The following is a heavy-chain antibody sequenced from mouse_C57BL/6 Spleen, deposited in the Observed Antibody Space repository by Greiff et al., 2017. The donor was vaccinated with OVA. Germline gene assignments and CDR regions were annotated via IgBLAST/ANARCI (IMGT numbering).Heavy chain of an antibody. V-gene: IGHV1-55*01. CDR3: ARGGDYDGRAWFAY. D-gene: IGHD2-4*01. CDR2: IYPGSGST. CDR1: GYTFTSYW. J-gene: IGHJ3*01. Sequence: QVQLQQPGAELVKPGASVKMSCKASGYTFTSYWITWVKQRPGQGLEWIGDIYPGSGSTNYNEKFKSKATLTVDTSSSTAYMQLSSLTSEDSAVYYCARGGDYDGRAWFAYWGQGTLVTVSA.